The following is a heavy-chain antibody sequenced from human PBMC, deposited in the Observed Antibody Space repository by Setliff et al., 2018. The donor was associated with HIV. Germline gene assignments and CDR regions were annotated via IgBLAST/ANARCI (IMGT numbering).Heavy chain of an antibody. CDR1: GESFSAYF. CDR3: AKGGAQGWYDPYFDY. Sequence: SETLSLTCAVYGESFSAYFWTWIRQPPGKGPEWIGEVDHSENSNLNPSLESRAAISVDTSKSQFSLKLTSVTAADTAVYYCAKGGAQGWYDPYFDYWGQGTLVTVSS. V-gene: IGHV4-34*04. J-gene: IGHJ4*02. CDR2: VDHSENS. D-gene: IGHD2-15*01.